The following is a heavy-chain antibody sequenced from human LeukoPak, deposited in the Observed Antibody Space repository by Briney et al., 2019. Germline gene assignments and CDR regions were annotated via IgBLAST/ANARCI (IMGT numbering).Heavy chain of an antibody. D-gene: IGHD2-2*01. CDR3: ARWNHPPDIVVVPAAIGDWFDP. V-gene: IGHV4-59*02. CDR1: GGSVSSYY. CDR2: VYSGGSS. J-gene: IGHJ5*02. Sequence: SETLSLTCSISGGSVSSYYWNWIRQSPGKGLEWIGFVYSGGSSNYNPSLKSRVAMSVDKSRNEFSLRLRSVTAADTAVYYCARWNHPPDIVVVPAAIGDWFDPWGQAILVTVSS.